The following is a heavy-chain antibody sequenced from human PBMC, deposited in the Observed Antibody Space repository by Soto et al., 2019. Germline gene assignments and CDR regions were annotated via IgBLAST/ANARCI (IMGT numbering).Heavy chain of an antibody. CDR1: GGTFSSYS. Sequence: SVNVSCKSSGGTFSSYSISWVRQAPGQGLEWMGGIIPIFGTANYAQKFQGRVTITADESTSTAYMELSSLRSEDTAVYYCARALRFLEWSAGGAFDIWGQGTMVTVSS. J-gene: IGHJ3*02. CDR3: ARALRFLEWSAGGAFDI. V-gene: IGHV1-69*13. D-gene: IGHD3-3*01. CDR2: IIPIFGTA.